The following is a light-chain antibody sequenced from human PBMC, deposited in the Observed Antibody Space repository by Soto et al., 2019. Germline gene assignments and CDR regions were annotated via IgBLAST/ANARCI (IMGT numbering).Light chain of an antibody. CDR1: QSISSW. CDR3: QQYNNYPWT. CDR2: DAS. Sequence: DIQMTQSPSTLSASVGDRVTITCRASQSISSWLAWYQQKPGKAPNLLIYDASSLQSGVPSRFSGSGSGTEFTLTISSLQRDDFATYYCQQYNNYPWTFGQGTKVEIK. J-gene: IGKJ1*01. V-gene: IGKV1-5*01.